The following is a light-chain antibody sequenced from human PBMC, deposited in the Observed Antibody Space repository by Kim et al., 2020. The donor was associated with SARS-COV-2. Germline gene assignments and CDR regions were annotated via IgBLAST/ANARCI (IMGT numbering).Light chain of an antibody. Sequence: GQRVTISCSGSNSNIGSHTVNWYQQLPGTAPTLLIYPDNQRPSGVPDRFSGSKSGTSASLAISGLQPEDEADYYCAAWDDSLPGVVFGGGTKLTVL. CDR3: AAWDDSLPGVV. CDR1: NSNIGSHT. J-gene: IGLJ3*02. V-gene: IGLV1-44*01. CDR2: PDN.